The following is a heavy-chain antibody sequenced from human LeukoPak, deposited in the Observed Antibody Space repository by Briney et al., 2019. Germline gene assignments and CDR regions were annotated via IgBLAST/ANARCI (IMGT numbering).Heavy chain of an antibody. J-gene: IGHJ5*02. CDR2: ISAYNGNT. CDR1: GYTFTSYG. V-gene: IGHV1-18*01. Sequence: ASVKVSCKASGYTFTSYGISWVRQAPGQGLEWMGWISAYNGNTNYAQKLQGRVTMTTDTSTSTAYMELRSLRSDDTAVYYCARTTYCYDSSGPRWFDPWGQGTLVTVSS. CDR3: ARTTYCYDSSGPRWFDP. D-gene: IGHD3-22*01.